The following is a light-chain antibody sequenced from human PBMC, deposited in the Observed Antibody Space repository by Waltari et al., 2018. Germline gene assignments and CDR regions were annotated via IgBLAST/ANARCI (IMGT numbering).Light chain of an antibody. J-gene: IGKJ4*01. Sequence: EIVLTQSPGTLSLSPGERATLSCRASQSVSTISLTWYQQKPGQAPRLLIYGTSSRATGIPDRFSGSGSGTDFTLTISRLQPEDFAIYYCQQYDGIVVTFGGGIKVEI. CDR1: QSVSTIS. V-gene: IGKV3-20*01. CDR3: QQYDGIVVT. CDR2: GTS.